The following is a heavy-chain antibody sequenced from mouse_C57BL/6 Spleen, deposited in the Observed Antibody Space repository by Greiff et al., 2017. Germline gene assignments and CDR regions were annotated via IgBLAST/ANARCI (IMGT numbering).Heavy chain of an antibody. V-gene: IGHV1-42*01. Sequence: VQLKESGPELVKPGASVKISCKASGYSFTGYYMNWVKQSPEKSLEWIGEINPSTVGTTYNQKFKAKDTLTVDKSSSTAYMQLKSLTSEDSAVYYCARRNYGLRDFDVWGTGTTVTVSS. J-gene: IGHJ1*03. D-gene: IGHD1-1*01. CDR2: INPSTVGT. CDR3: ARRNYGLRDFDV. CDR1: GYSFTGYY.